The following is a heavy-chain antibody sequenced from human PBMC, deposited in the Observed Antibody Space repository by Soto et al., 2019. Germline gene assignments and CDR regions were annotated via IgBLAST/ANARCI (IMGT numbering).Heavy chain of an antibody. V-gene: IGHV3-48*02. CDR3: ASHAEGYYDSSGSQSDY. CDR1: GFTFSNYI. J-gene: IGHJ4*02. D-gene: IGHD3-22*01. CDR2: ISSSSSTI. Sequence: EVQLVESGGGLVQPGGSLRLSCAASGFTFSNYIMNWVRQAPGKGLEWVSYISSSSSTIYYADSVKGRFTISRDNAKKSRYLQMNSLRDEYTAVYYCASHAEGYYDSSGSQSDYWGQGTLVTVSS.